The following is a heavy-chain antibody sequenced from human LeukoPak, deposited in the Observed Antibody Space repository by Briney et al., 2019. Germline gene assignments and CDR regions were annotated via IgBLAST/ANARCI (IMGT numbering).Heavy chain of an antibody. D-gene: IGHD3-3*01. J-gene: IGHJ6*04. CDR1: GGAISSGAYY. CDR3: ARGRTYYDFWSGYEDPPPGADV. Sequence: PSETLSLTCTVSGGAISSGAYYWGWIRQPAGKGLEWIGRIYTSGSTNYNPSLKSRVTISVDTSKNQFSLKLSSVTAADTAVHYCARGRTYYDFWSGYEDPPPGADVWGKGTTVTVSS. CDR2: IYTSGST. V-gene: IGHV4-61*02.